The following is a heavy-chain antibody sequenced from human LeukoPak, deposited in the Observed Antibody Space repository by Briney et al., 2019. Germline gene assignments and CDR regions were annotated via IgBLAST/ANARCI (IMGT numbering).Heavy chain of an antibody. CDR3: SRGPSTTLTTF. Sequence: XGSLRLSCTASGLSLNTYWMTWVRQAPGKGLEWVTNIKPDGDTTNYLDSVKGRSTISRDNAKSSLHLQMNGLTAEDTAVYYCSRGPSTTLTTFWGQGTMVTVSS. V-gene: IGHV3-7*01. CDR1: GLSLNTYW. J-gene: IGHJ4*02. D-gene: IGHD4-17*01. CDR2: IKPDGDTT.